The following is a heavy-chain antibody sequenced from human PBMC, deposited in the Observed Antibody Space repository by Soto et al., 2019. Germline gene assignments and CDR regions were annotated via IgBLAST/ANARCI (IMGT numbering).Heavy chain of an antibody. Sequence: GGSLRLSCAASGFTFSGSAMHWVRQASGKGLEWVGRIRSKANSYATAYAASVKGRFTISRDDSKNTAYLQMNSLKTEDTAVYYCYTRDSTVTHWYFDLWGRGTLVTVSS. CDR2: IRSKANSYAT. CDR3: YTRDSTVTHWYFDL. J-gene: IGHJ2*01. D-gene: IGHD4-17*01. CDR1: GFTFSGSA. V-gene: IGHV3-73*01.